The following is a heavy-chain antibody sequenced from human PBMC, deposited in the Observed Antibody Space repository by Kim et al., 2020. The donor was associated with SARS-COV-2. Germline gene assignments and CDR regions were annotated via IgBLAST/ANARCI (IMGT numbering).Heavy chain of an antibody. CDR1: GGSISSSSYY. D-gene: IGHD2-8*02. CDR2: IYYSGST. J-gene: IGHJ4*01. Sequence: SETLSLTCTVSGGSISSSSYYWGWIRQPPGKGLEWIGSIYYSGSTYYNPSLKSRVTISVDTSKNQFSLKLSSVTAADTAVYYCARHARLRVLVVYAAYF. V-gene: IGHV4-39*01. CDR3: ARHARLRVLVVYAAYF.